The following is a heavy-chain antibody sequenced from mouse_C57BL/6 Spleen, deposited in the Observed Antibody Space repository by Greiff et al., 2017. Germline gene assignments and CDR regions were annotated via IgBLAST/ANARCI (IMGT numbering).Heavy chain of an antibody. CDR3: ARSYYGSSLVDY. D-gene: IGHD1-1*01. V-gene: IGHV3-6*01. CDR2: ISYDGSN. J-gene: IGHJ2*01. Sequence: VQLQQSGPGLVKPSQSLSLTCSVTGYSITSGYYWNWIRQFPGHKLEWMGYISYDGSNNYNPSLKNRISITRDTSKNQFFLTLNSVTTEDTATYYCARSYYGSSLVDYWGQGTTLTVSS. CDR1: GYSITSGYY.